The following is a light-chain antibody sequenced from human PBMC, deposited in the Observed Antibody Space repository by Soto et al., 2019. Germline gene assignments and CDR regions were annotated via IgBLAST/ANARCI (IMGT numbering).Light chain of an antibody. CDR2: DAS. CDR1: QGISSA. V-gene: IGKV1D-13*01. CDR3: QQFDDYPFT. J-gene: IGKJ3*01. Sequence: AIQLTQSPSSLSASVGDSVTITCRASQGISSALAWYQQKPGRAPKLLIYDASTFASGVPSRFSGSRSGTEFTLTVSSLQPEDCATYYCQQFDDYPFTFGPGT.